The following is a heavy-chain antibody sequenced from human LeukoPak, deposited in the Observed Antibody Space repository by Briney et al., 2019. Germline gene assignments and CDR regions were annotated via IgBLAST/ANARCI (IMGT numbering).Heavy chain of an antibody. J-gene: IGHJ4*02. CDR1: GFTFSSYS. Sequence: GGSLRLSCAASGFTFSSYSMNWDRQAPGKGLEWVSYISSSSSTIYYADSVKGRFTISRDNAKNSLYLQMNSLRAEDTAVYYCAREGGYDSYWGQGTLVTVSS. CDR2: ISSSSSTI. V-gene: IGHV3-48*01. D-gene: IGHD5-12*01. CDR3: AREGGYDSY.